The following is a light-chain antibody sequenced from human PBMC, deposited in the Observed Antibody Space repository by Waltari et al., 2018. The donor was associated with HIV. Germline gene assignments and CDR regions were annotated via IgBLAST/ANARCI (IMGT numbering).Light chain of an antibody. CDR3: QSFDRHTEVV. Sequence: FMLTQPHSVSESPGKTVTISCTRSSGSIADYFVQWYQQRPGGSPTTVIYEHDQRPSGVPDRFSGSIDISSNSASLIISGLKTEDEAEYFCQSFDRHTEVVFGGGTKLTVL. V-gene: IGLV6-57*01. J-gene: IGLJ2*01. CDR1: SGSIADYF. CDR2: EHD.